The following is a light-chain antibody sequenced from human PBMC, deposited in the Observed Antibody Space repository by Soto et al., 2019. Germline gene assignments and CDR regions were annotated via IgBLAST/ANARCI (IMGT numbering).Light chain of an antibody. CDR1: QSVDSS. V-gene: IGKV3-11*01. Sequence: EIVLTQSPATLSLSPGERATLSCRASQSVDSSLAWYQQRPGQAPRLLIYDASNRATGIPARFSGSGSGTDFTLTISSLEPEDLAVYYCHQRSNWPRTFGQGTKVEFK. J-gene: IGKJ1*01. CDR3: HQRSNWPRT. CDR2: DAS.